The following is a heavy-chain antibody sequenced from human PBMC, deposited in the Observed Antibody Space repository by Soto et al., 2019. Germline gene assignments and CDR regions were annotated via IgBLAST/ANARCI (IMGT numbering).Heavy chain of an antibody. D-gene: IGHD2-2*01. CDR2: IWYDGSEK. CDR1: GFTFRNHG. J-gene: IGHJ5*02. CDR3: ARDLGWPAARFDT. V-gene: IGHV3-33*01. Sequence: LRLSCAASGFTFRNHGMHWVRLAPGKGLEWVAVIWYDGSEKYYADSVKGRFTISRDNFKNTLYLQMNNLRGEDTAVYYCARDLGWPAARFDTWGQGTLVTVSS.